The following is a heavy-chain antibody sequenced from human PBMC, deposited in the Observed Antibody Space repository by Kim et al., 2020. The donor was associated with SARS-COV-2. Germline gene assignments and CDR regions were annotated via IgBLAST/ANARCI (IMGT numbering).Heavy chain of an antibody. CDR3: ARDLGYYDSSGYCLDY. CDR2: INPSGGST. CDR1: GYTFTSYY. Sequence: ASVKVSCKASGYTFTSYYMHWVRQAPGQGLEWMGIINPSGGSTSYAQKFQGRVTMTRDTSTSTVYMELSSLRSEDTAVYYCARDLGYYDSSGYCLDYWGQGTLVTVSS. J-gene: IGHJ4*02. D-gene: IGHD3-22*01. V-gene: IGHV1-46*01.